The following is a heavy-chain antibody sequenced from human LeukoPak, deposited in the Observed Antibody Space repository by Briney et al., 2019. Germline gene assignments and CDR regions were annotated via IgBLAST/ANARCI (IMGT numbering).Heavy chain of an antibody. J-gene: IGHJ4*02. D-gene: IGHD1/OR15-1a*01. V-gene: IGHV1-2*02. CDR2: INPKNGGT. CDR3: ARDTSGNNFEY. Sequence: ASVKVSCKASGYTFTGYYIHWVRQAPGQGLEWMGWINPKNGGTNYAQKFQGRVTMTRDTSISTAHMELSRLKSDDTAMYYCARDTSGNNFEYWGQGTLVSVSS. CDR1: GYTFTGYY.